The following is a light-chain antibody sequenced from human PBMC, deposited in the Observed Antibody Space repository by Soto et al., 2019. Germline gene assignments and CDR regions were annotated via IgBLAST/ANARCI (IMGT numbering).Light chain of an antibody. J-gene: IGKJ4*01. V-gene: IGKV2-28*01. CDR2: LGS. Sequence: DIVMTQSPLSLPVAPGEAASISCKSSQSLLHGNGFNYLNWYLQKPGQSPQLLIYLGSNRASGVPDRISGSGSGTDFTLKISRVEAEDVGVYYCMQTLQTPLTFGGGTKVEIK. CDR1: QSLLHGNGFNY. CDR3: MQTLQTPLT.